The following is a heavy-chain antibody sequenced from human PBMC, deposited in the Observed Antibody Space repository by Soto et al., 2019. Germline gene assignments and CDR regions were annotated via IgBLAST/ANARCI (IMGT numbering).Heavy chain of an antibody. CDR3: AKATIRFLDTYGMDV. J-gene: IGHJ6*02. CDR1: GFTFSSYA. D-gene: IGHD3-3*01. CDR2: ISGSGAST. Sequence: GGSLRLSCAASGFTFSSYAMSWVRQGPGKGLEWVSAISGSGASTFYTDSVKGRFTVSRDNSKNTLYLQMNSLRAEDTAVYCCAKATIRFLDTYGMDVWGQGTTVTVAS. V-gene: IGHV3-23*01.